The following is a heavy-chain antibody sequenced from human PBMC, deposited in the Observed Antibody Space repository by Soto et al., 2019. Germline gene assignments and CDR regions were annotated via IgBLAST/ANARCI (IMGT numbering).Heavy chain of an antibody. Sequence: GESLKISCKGSGYSFTSYWIGWVRQMPGKGLEWMGIIYPGDSDTRYSPSFQGQVTISADKSISTAYLQWSSLKASDTAMYYCARLAGFVYNDYSMDVWGQGTTVTVSS. CDR1: GYSFTSYW. CDR3: ARLAGFVYNDYSMDV. V-gene: IGHV5-51*01. CDR2: IYPGDSDT. J-gene: IGHJ6*02.